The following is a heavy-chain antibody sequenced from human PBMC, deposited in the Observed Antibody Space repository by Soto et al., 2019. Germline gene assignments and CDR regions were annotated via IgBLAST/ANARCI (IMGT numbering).Heavy chain of an antibody. V-gene: IGHV3-33*01. J-gene: IGHJ6*02. CDR3: ARERNYGDYGVYYYYGMDV. D-gene: IGHD4-17*01. CDR1: GFTFSSYG. Sequence: GGSLRLSCAASGFTFSSYGMHWVRQAPGKGLEWVAVIWYDGSNKYYADSVKGRFTISRDNSKNTLYLQMNSLRAEDTAVYYCARERNYGDYGVYYYYGMDVWGQGTTVTVSS. CDR2: IWYDGSNK.